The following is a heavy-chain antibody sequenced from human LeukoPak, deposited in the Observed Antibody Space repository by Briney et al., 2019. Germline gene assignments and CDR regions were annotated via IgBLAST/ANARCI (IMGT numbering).Heavy chain of an antibody. CDR3: ARELGYSGYDFGGFDY. V-gene: IGHV3-7*01. D-gene: IGHD5-12*01. Sequence: GGSLRLSCAASGFTFSSYWMNWVRQAPGKGLEWVANIKQDGSEKYYVDSVKGRFTISRDNAKNSLYLQMNSLRGEDTAVYYCARELGYSGYDFGGFDYWGQGTLVTVSS. CDR1: GFTFSSYW. CDR2: IKQDGSEK. J-gene: IGHJ4*02.